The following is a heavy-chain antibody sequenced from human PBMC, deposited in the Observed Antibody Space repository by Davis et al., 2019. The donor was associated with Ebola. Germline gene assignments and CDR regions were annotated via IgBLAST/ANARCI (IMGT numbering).Heavy chain of an antibody. CDR3: AREGERYGYERDYGMDV. V-gene: IGHV1-18*01. CDR1: GYTFKNSA. J-gene: IGHJ6*04. D-gene: IGHD5-12*01. CDR2: ISAYNGNT. Sequence: ASVKVSCKASGYTFKNSAISWVRQAPGQGLEWMGWISAYNGNTAYAQILQGRVTMTTDTSTGTAYMELRSLRSDDTAVYFCAREGERYGYERDYGMDVWGKGTTVTVSS.